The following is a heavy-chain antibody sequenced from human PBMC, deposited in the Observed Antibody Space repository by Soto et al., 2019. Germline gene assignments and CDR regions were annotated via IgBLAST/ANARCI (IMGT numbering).Heavy chain of an antibody. Sequence: ASVKVSCQASGYTFTSYYMHWVRQAPGQGLEWMGIINPSGGSTSYAQKFQGRVTMTRDTSTSTVYMELSSLRSEDTAVYYCAREQKTFESYYYGMDVWGQGTTVTVSS. CDR1: GYTFTSYY. V-gene: IGHV1-46*01. J-gene: IGHJ6*02. CDR2: INPSGGST. CDR3: AREQKTFESYYYGMDV.